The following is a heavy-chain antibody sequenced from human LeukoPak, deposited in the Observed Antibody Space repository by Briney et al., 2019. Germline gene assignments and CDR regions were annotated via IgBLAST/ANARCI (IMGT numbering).Heavy chain of an antibody. J-gene: IGHJ3*01. Sequence: PSETLSLTRAVSGGSISSNYWNWIRQAAGKGLEWIGRIHSSGSTNYNPSLKSRVTMSVDTSKNQFSLNLSSVTAADTAVYYCARANAFDLWGQGTMVTVSS. CDR3: ARANAFDL. CDR1: GGSISSNY. CDR2: IHSSGST. V-gene: IGHV4-4*07.